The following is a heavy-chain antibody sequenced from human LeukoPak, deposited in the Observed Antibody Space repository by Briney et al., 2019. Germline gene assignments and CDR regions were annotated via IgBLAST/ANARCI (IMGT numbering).Heavy chain of an antibody. CDR2: IYYSGST. J-gene: IGHJ4*02. D-gene: IGHD6-13*01. V-gene: IGHV4-30-4*08. CDR1: GGSFSGYY. Sequence: SETLSLTCAVYGGSFSGYYWSWIRQPPGKGLEWVGYIYYSGSTYYNPSLKSLVTISVDTSKNQFSLKLSSVTAADTAVYYCARDGAAAGTVIDYWGQGTLVTVSS. CDR3: ARDGAAAGTVIDY.